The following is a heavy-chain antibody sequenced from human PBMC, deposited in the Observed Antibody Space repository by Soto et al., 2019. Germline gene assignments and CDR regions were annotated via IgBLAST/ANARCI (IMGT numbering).Heavy chain of an antibody. CDR3: ARDGPAGYCSSTSCYKYNWFDP. Sequence: SETLSLTCTVSGGSISSGDYYWSWIRQPPWKGLEWIGYIYYSGSTYYNPSLKSRVTISVDTSKNQFSLKLSSVTAADTAVYYCARDGPAGYCSSTSCYKYNWFDPWGQGXLVTVYS. D-gene: IGHD2-2*01. J-gene: IGHJ5*02. CDR1: GGSISSGDYY. CDR2: IYYSGST. V-gene: IGHV4-30-4*01.